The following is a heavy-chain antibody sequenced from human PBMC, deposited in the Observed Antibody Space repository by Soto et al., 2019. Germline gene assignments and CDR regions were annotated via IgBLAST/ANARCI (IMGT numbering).Heavy chain of an antibody. J-gene: IGHJ4*02. CDR1: GYTFTGYY. Sequence: QVQLVQSGAEVKKPGASVKVSCKASGYTFTGYYMHWVRQAPGQGLEWMGWINPNSGGTNYAQKFQGRVTKTRDTSISTADMELSRLRSDDTAVYYCARPPPYSSSPDGDYWGQGTLVTVSS. CDR3: ARPPPYSSSPDGDY. V-gene: IGHV1-2*02. CDR2: INPNSGGT. D-gene: IGHD6-6*01.